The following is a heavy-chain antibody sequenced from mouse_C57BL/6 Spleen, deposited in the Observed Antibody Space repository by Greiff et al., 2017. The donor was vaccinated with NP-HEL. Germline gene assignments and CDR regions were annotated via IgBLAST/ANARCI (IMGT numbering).Heavy chain of an antibody. D-gene: IGHD2-5*01. J-gene: IGHJ4*01. Sequence: VQLQQSGPELVKPGASVKISCKASGYSFTGYYMNWVKQSPEKSLEWIGEINPSTGGTTYNQKFKAKATLTVDKSSSTAYMQLKSLTSEDSAVYYCARFDYSNYGSAMDYWGQGTSVTVSS. CDR1: GYSFTGYY. CDR2: INPSTGGT. V-gene: IGHV1-42*01. CDR3: ARFDYSNYGSAMDY.